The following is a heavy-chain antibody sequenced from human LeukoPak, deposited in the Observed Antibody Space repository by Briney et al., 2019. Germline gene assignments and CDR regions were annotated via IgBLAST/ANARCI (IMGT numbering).Heavy chain of an antibody. Sequence: PSETLSLTCAVYGGSFSGYYWSWIRQPPGKGLEWIGEINHSGSTNYNPSLKSRVTISVDTSKNQFSLKLSSVTAAETAVYYCARVRIQLWSRSHYYYYGMDVWGQGTTVTVSS. CDR1: GGSFSGYY. D-gene: IGHD5-18*01. CDR3: ARVRIQLWSRSHYYYYGMDV. V-gene: IGHV4-34*01. J-gene: IGHJ6*02. CDR2: INHSGST.